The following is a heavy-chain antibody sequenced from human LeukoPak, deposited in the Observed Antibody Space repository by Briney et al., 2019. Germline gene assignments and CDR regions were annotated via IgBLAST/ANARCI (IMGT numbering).Heavy chain of an antibody. CDR3: ASVPFVVIIGEYFQH. Sequence: GGSLRLSCAASGFTFSSYAMSWVRQAPGKGLEWVSAISGSGGSTYYADSVRGRFTISRDNSMNTLHLQMNSLRAEDTAVYYCASVPFVVIIGEYFQHWGQGTLATVSS. V-gene: IGHV3-23*01. CDR2: ISGSGGST. CDR1: GFTFSSYA. D-gene: IGHD3-22*01. J-gene: IGHJ1*01.